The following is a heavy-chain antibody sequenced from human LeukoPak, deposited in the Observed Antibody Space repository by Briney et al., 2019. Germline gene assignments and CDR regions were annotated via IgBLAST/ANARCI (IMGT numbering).Heavy chain of an antibody. J-gene: IGHJ4*02. CDR2: ISAYNGNT. V-gene: IGHV1-18*01. CDR3: AREKTYYYDSSGYYGGAGFDY. Sequence: ASVKVSCKASRYTFTSYGISWVRQAPGHGLEWMGWISAYNGNTNYAQKLQGRVTMTTDTSTSTAYMELRSLRSDDTAVYYCAREKTYYYDSSGYYGGAGFDYWGQGTLVTVSS. CDR1: RYTFTSYG. D-gene: IGHD3-22*01.